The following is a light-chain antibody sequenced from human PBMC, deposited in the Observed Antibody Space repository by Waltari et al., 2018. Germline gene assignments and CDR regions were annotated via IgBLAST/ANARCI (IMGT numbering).Light chain of an antibody. V-gene: IGKV1-5*03. CDR3: QQCNTYPLT. CDR1: QNINIW. J-gene: IGKJ4*01. CDR2: KAS. Sequence: DIQMTQSPSTLSASVGDRVTITCRASQNINIWLAWYQHKPGKAPKLLIYKASNLQRGVPSTFSGSGSGTEFTLTISSLQPDDFATYYCQQCNTYPLTFGGGTKVEMK.